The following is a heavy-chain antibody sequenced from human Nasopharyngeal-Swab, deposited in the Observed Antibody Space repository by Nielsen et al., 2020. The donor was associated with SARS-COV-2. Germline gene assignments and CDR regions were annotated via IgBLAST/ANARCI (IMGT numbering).Heavy chain of an antibody. CDR1: GLSLSTSGMC. Sequence: SGPTLVKPTQTLTLTCTFSGLSLSTSGMCVSWIRQPPGKALEWLALIDWDDDKYYSTSLKTRLTISKDTSKNQVVLTMTNMDPVDTATYYCARMPVQLERPGDYYYYGMDVWGQGTTVTVSS. V-gene: IGHV2-70*01. D-gene: IGHD1-1*01. CDR2: IDWDDDK. J-gene: IGHJ6*02. CDR3: ARMPVQLERPGDYYYYGMDV.